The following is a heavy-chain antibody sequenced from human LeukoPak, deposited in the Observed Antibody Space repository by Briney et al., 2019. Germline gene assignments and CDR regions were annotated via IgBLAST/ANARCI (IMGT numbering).Heavy chain of an antibody. CDR2: IYHSGST. CDR3: AGDRGFGASDAFDI. D-gene: IGHD3-10*01. V-gene: IGHV4-30-2*01. Sequence: PSETLSLTCAVSGGSISSGGYSWSWIRQPPGKGLEWIGYIYHSGSTYYNPSLKSRVTISVDRSKNQFSLKLSSVTAADTAVYYCAGDRGFGASDAFDIWGQGTMVTVSS. J-gene: IGHJ3*02. CDR1: GGSISSGGYS.